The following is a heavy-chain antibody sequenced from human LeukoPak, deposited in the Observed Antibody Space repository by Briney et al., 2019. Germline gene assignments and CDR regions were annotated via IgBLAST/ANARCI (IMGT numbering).Heavy chain of an antibody. CDR1: GFTFSSYA. D-gene: IGHD6-19*01. Sequence: PGGSLRLSRAASGFTFSSYAMSWVRQAPGKGLEWVSAMSGSGGSTYYADSVKGRFTISRDNSKNTLYLQMNSLRAEDTAVYYCAKDPAPQWLVRDGGEYFDYWGQGTLVTVSS. CDR3: AKDPAPQWLVRDGGEYFDY. V-gene: IGHV3-23*01. CDR2: MSGSGGST. J-gene: IGHJ4*02.